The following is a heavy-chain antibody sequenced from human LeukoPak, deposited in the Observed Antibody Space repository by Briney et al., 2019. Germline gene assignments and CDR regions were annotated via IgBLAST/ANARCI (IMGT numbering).Heavy chain of an antibody. V-gene: IGHV3-23*01. CDR2: ISGSGGNT. J-gene: IGHJ4*02. Sequence: GGSLRLSCAASGITFSSYAMTWVRQAPGRGLEWVSAISGSGGNTYYVDSVKGRFTISRDNAKNSLYLQMNSLRAEDTAVYYCARASGDIVETATMGSYWGQGTLVTVSS. D-gene: IGHD5-18*01. CDR1: GITFSSYA. CDR3: ARASGDIVETATMGSY.